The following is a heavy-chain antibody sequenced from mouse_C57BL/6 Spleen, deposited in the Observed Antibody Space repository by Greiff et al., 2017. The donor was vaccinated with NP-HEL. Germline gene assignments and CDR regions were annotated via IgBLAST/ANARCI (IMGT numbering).Heavy chain of an antibody. CDR2: IYPGSGST. CDR3: ARAVLATVVDYYAMDY. V-gene: IGHV1-55*01. CDR1: GYTFTSYW. J-gene: IGHJ4*01. D-gene: IGHD1-1*01. Sequence: VQLQQSGAELVKPGASVKMSCKASGYTFTSYWITWVKQRPGQGLEWIGDIYPGSGSTNYNEKFKSKATLTVDTSSSTAYMQLSSLTSEDSAVYYCARAVLATVVDYYAMDYWGQGTSVTVSS.